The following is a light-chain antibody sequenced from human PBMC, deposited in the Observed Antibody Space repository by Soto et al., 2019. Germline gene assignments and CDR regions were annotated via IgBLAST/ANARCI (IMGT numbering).Light chain of an antibody. J-gene: IGKJ2*01. Sequence: EIVMTQSPATLSVSPGERVTLSCRASQTISSNLAWYQQKPGQAPRLLIHGASTRASGDPDRFSGSGSGTDLTLTISSLQSEDFAVYYCQQYHNWPPQYTFGQGTKLQIK. CDR1: QTISSN. CDR2: GAS. V-gene: IGKV3-15*01. CDR3: QQYHNWPPQYT.